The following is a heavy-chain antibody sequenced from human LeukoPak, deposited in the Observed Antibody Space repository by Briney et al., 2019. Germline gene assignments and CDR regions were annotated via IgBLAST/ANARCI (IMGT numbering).Heavy chain of an antibody. CDR1: GGAFSSYA. V-gene: IGHV1-69*05. Sequence: GASVKVSCKASGGAFSSYAISWVRQAPGQGLEWMGGIIPIFGTANYAQKFQGRVTITTDESTSTAYMELSSLRSEDTAVYYCALTMTPSSFDIWGQGTMVTVSS. CDR3: ALTMTPSSFDI. J-gene: IGHJ3*02. CDR2: IIPIFGTA. D-gene: IGHD3-22*01.